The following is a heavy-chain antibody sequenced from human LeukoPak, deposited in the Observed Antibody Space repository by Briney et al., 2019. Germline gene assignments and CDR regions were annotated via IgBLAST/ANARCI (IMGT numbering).Heavy chain of an antibody. CDR3: ARGGLLRYFDWSIDAFDI. V-gene: IGHV1-2*02. CDR2: INPNSGGT. J-gene: IGHJ3*02. Sequence: GASVKVSCKASEYTFTSYYMHWVRQAPGQGLEWVGWINPNSGGTSYAQKFQGRVTMTRDTSISTAYMELSRLRSDDTAVYYCARGGLLRYFDWSIDAFDIWGQGTMVTVSS. D-gene: IGHD3-9*01. CDR1: EYTFTSYY.